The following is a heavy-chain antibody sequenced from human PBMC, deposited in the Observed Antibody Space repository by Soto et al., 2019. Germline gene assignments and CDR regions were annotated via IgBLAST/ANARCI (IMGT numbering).Heavy chain of an antibody. V-gene: IGHV4-59*01. CDR2: IYYSGST. CDR1: GGSISSYY. D-gene: IGHD2-15*01. J-gene: IGHJ6*02. CDR3: ARDRGEYLGYCSGGSCYGDYYYYGMDV. Sequence: SETLSLTCTVSGGSISSYYWSWIRQPPGKGLEWIGYIYYSGSTNYNPSLKSRVTISVDTSKNQFSLKLSSVTAADTAVHYCARDRGEYLGYCSGGSCYGDYYYYGMDVWGQGTTVTVSS.